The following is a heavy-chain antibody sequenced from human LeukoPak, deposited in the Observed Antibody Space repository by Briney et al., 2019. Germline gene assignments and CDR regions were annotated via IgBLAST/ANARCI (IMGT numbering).Heavy chain of an antibody. Sequence: GGSLRLSCAASGFTFSSYGMHWVRQAPGKGLEWVAVISYDGSNKYYADSVKGRFTISRDNSKNTLYLQMNSLRAEDTAVYYCAKDDRLGYSSGCHDYWGQGTLVTVSS. V-gene: IGHV3-30*18. J-gene: IGHJ4*02. D-gene: IGHD6-19*01. CDR1: GFTFSSYG. CDR2: ISYDGSNK. CDR3: AKDDRLGYSSGCHDY.